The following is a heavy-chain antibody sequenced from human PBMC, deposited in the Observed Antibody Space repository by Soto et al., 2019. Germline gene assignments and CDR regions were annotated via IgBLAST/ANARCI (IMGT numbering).Heavy chain of an antibody. CDR3: AKNAVSGDYASHLDY. D-gene: IGHD4-17*01. J-gene: IGHJ4*02. CDR1: GYTFITYV. V-gene: IGHV1-18*01. CDR2: INPYSGNT. Sequence: QIHLVQSGPEVRKPGASVKLSCKTSGYTFITYVLTWVRQAPGEGLEWMGWINPYSGNTAFAEKFQDRITVTTDTSTDTAYMELEDLDSDDTAVYYCAKNAVSGDYASHLDYWGQGTLVAVST.